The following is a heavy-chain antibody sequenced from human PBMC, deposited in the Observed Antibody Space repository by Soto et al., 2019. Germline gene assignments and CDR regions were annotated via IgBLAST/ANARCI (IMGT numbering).Heavy chain of an antibody. CDR3: AKDGDENYYYYYGMEV. CDR2: ISYDGSNK. CDR1: GFTFSSYG. Sequence: QVQLVESGGGVVQPGRSLRLSCAASGFTFSSYGMHWVRQAPGKGLEWVAVISYDGSNKYYADSVKGRFTISRDNSKNTLYLQMNSLRAEDTAVYYCAKDGDENYYYYYGMEVWGQGTTVTVSS. V-gene: IGHV3-30*18. D-gene: IGHD7-27*01. J-gene: IGHJ6*02.